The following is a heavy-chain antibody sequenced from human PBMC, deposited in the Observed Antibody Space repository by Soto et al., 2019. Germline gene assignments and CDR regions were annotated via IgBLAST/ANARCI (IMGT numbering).Heavy chain of an antibody. CDR1: GFTFSTQA. V-gene: IGHV3-23*01. CDR2: LISSGESP. J-gene: IGHJ4*02. Sequence: ESGGGLVQPGGSLRLSCSASGFTFSTQAMAWVRQAPGKGLEWVSALISSGESPDYAASVKGRFTISRDNSKNTLYLQMNSRRAVYTAVYYCAIDRHGSGWSFEQWGQGTVVTVSS. D-gene: IGHD6-19*01. CDR3: AIDRHGSGWSFEQ.